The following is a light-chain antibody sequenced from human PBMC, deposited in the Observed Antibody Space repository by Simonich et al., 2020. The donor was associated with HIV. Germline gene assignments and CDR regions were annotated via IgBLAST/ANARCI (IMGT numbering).Light chain of an antibody. CDR3: QQYYSTPRT. CDR1: QSVLYSSHNKNY. Sequence: DIVMTQSPDSLAVSLGEGATLTCKSSQSVLYSSHNKNYLVWYQQKPGQPPKLVIYWASTRESGVPDRFSGSGSGTDFTLTISSLQAEDVAVYYCQQYYSTPRTFGQGTKVEIK. V-gene: IGKV4-1*01. J-gene: IGKJ1*01. CDR2: WAS.